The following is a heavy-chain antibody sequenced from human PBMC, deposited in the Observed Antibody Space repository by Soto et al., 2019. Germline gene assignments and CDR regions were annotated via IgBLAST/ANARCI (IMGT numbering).Heavy chain of an antibody. V-gene: IGHV3-23*01. CDR1: GFTFSDHG. J-gene: IGHJ4*02. Sequence: GGSLRLSCVGSGFTFSDHGMSWVRQAPGKGLEWVSAISGSVGSTFYADSVKGRFTISRDNSKNTLYLQMNSLRDEDTAVYYCEKDRNIAARNCDEWGQGVLVTVSS. CDR2: ISGSVGST. D-gene: IGHD6-6*01. CDR3: EKDRNIAARNCDE.